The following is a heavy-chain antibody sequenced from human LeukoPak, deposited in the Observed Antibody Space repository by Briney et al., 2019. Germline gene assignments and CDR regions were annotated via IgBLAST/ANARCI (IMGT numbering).Heavy chain of an antibody. D-gene: IGHD4-17*01. CDR1: GGSISSYY. CDR2: IYTSGST. V-gene: IGHV4-4*07. J-gene: IGHJ6*03. Sequence: PSETLSLTCTVSGGSISSYYWSWIRQPAGKGLEWIGRIYTSGSTNYNPSLKSRVTMSVDTSKNQFSLKLSSVTAADTAVYYCARGVDYGDYPYYYYYMDVWCKGTTVTVSS. CDR3: ARGVDYGDYPYYYYYMDV.